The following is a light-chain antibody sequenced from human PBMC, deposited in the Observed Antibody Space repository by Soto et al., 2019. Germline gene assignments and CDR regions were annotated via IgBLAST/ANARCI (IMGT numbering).Light chain of an antibody. Sequence: EIVLTQSPATLSLSPGERATLSCRASQSVSSYLAWYQQKPGQAPRLLIYDASNRATGIPARFSGSGSGTDFTLTISSLEPEDFAVYYCQQRRNWPPATWTFGQGTKVDIK. V-gene: IGKV3-11*01. CDR2: DAS. CDR3: QQRRNWPPATWT. J-gene: IGKJ1*01. CDR1: QSVSSY.